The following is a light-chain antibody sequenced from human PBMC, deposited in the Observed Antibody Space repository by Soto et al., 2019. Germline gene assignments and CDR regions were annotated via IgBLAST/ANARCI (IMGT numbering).Light chain of an antibody. V-gene: IGKV3-20*01. Sequence: ELVFPQSSRPLSLSPVQRATLSSRATQSVSSSYLDWYQQKPGKAPRLLIYGASSRDTGIPERFSGSGSGTDFTLTISRLEPEDFATYYCQQIHGYPITFGQGTRLEI. CDR1: QSVSSSY. CDR3: QQIHGYPIT. J-gene: IGKJ5*01. CDR2: GAS.